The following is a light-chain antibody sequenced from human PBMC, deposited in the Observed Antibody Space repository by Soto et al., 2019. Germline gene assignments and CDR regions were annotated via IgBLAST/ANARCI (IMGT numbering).Light chain of an antibody. Sequence: QSVLTQPASVSGSPGQSITISCTGTISDVGGYNYVSWYQQHPGKAPKLMIYEVSNRPSGVSNRFSGSKSGNTASLTISGLQAEDEADYYCSSYTRSSTLVFGTGTKVTVL. CDR2: EVS. CDR3: SSYTRSSTLV. V-gene: IGLV2-14*01. J-gene: IGLJ1*01. CDR1: ISDVGGYNY.